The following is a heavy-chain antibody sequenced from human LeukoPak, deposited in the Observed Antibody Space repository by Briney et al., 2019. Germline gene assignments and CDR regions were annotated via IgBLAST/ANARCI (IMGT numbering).Heavy chain of an antibody. J-gene: IGHJ4*02. CDR1: GDSISSSHYY. CDR2: IYSGGET. V-gene: IGHV4-39*02. Sequence: SETLSLTCTVSGDSISSSHYYWCWIRQSPGKGLEWIGSIYSGGETHYNPSLNSRVTIFLDTSKNRFSLNLISVTATDTAVYYCVRDYSNFVQGDWGQGTLVTVSS. CDR3: VRDYSNFVQGD. D-gene: IGHD4-11*01.